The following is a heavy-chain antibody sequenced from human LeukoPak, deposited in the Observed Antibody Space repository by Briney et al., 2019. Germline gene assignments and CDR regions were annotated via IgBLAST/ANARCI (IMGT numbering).Heavy chain of an antibody. J-gene: IGHJ4*02. Sequence: GGSLRLSCAASGFTFSNYGMSWVRQAPGKGLEWVSVISDSGSSAYYADSVRGRFTISRDNSKNTLYLQMNSLRAEDTAVYYCAPYLRGAAWSLDYWGQGTLVTVSS. CDR2: ISDSGSSA. CDR1: GFTFSNYG. V-gene: IGHV3-23*01. CDR3: APYLRGAAWSLDY. D-gene: IGHD2-15*01.